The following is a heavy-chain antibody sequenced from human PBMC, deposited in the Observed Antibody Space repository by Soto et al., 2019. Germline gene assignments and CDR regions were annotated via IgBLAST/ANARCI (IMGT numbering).Heavy chain of an antibody. CDR2: IKADGSEK. CDR1: EFTFSSYW. D-gene: IGHD1-1*01. CDR3: TRLDSSLAHYGMDV. V-gene: IGHV3-7*01. Sequence: EVQLVESGGGLVQPGGSLRLSCEASEFTFSSYWMSWVRQAPGKGLEWVGKIKADGSEKYYVESVKGRFTISRDNSKNSLYLQMDNLRAEDTAVYYCTRLDSSLAHYGMDVWGQGTTVTVSS. J-gene: IGHJ6*02.